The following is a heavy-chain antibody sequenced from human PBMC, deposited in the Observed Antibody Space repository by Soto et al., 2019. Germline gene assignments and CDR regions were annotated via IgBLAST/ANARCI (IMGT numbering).Heavy chain of an antibody. Sequence: GGSLRLSCAASGFTFSSYAMSWVRQAPGKGLEWVSAISGSGGSTYYADSVKGRFTISRDNSKNTLYLQMNSLRAEDTAVYYCAKDRYSGYDYSYFQHWGQGTLVTVSS. J-gene: IGHJ1*01. D-gene: IGHD5-12*01. CDR3: AKDRYSGYDYSYFQH. CDR2: ISGSGGST. CDR1: GFTFSSYA. V-gene: IGHV3-23*01.